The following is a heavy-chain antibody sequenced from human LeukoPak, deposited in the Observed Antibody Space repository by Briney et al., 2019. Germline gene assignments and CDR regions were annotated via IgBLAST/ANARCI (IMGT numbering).Heavy chain of an antibody. Sequence: PGGSLRLSCAASGFTFSSYGMHWVRQAPGKGLEWVAFIRYDGSNKYYADSVKGRFTISRDNAKNSLYLQMNSLRAEDMAVYYCASTAAAAGYYFDYWGQGTLVTVSS. D-gene: IGHD6-13*01. J-gene: IGHJ4*02. V-gene: IGHV3-30*02. CDR1: GFTFSSYG. CDR3: ASTAAAAGYYFDY. CDR2: IRYDGSNK.